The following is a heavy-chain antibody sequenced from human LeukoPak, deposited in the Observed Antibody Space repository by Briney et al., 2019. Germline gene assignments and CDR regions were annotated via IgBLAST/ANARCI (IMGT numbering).Heavy chain of an antibody. CDR2: ITRDGSYA. J-gene: IGHJ4*02. D-gene: IGHD1-26*01. CDR3: ARDRGVFSGSYPLYSFDY. Sequence: GGSLRLSCAASGFAFSNYWMHWVRQVPGKGLVWVSRITRDGSYANYADSVKGRFTISRDNAKNSLYLQMNSLRAEDTAVYYCARDRGVFSGSYPLYSFDYWGQGTLVTVSS. V-gene: IGHV3-74*01. CDR1: GFAFSNYW.